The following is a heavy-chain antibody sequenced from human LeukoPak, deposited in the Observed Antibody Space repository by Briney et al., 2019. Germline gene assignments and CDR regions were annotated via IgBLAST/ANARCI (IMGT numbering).Heavy chain of an antibody. CDR3: ARHARYGSGPSSWFDP. CDR1: GYSFTSYW. Sequence: GESLKISCKGSGYSFTSYWIGWVRQMPGKGLEWMGIIYPGDSDTRYSPSFQGQVTISADKSISTAYLQWSSLKASDTAMYSCARHARYGSGPSSWFDPWGQGTLVTVSS. CDR2: IYPGDSDT. V-gene: IGHV5-51*01. D-gene: IGHD3-10*01. J-gene: IGHJ5*02.